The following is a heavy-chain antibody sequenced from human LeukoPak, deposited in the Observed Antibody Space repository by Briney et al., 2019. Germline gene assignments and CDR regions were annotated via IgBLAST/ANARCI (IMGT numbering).Heavy chain of an antibody. CDR1: GFTFSSYR. Sequence: GGSLRLSCAASGFTFSSYRMNWVRQAPGKGLEWVSSISSSSSYIYYADSVKGRFTISRDNAKNSLYLQMNSLRAEDTAVYYCARDSIAARQRYFDYWGQGTLVTVSS. CDR3: ARDSIAARQRYFDY. CDR2: ISSSSSYI. D-gene: IGHD6-6*01. J-gene: IGHJ4*02. V-gene: IGHV3-21*01.